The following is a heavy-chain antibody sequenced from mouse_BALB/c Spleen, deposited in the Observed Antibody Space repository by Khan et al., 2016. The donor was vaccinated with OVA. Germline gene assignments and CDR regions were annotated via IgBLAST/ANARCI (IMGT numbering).Heavy chain of an antibody. Sequence: VQLQESAPELMKPGASVKISCKASGYSFTSYYIHWVKDSHGTSLPWLGYIDPCRGGITYNQNFKVKATLTEDKSSSTAYIHLSNLTSEDSAVYYCTRHGYVAWFTYWGQGTLVTVSA. CDR2: IDPCRGGI. V-gene: IGHV1-42*01. D-gene: IGHD2-2*01. J-gene: IGHJ3*01. CDR1: GYSFTSYY. CDR3: TRHGYVAWFTY.